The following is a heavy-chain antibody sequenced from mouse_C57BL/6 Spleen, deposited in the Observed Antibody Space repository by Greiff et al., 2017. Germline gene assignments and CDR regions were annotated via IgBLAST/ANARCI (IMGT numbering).Heavy chain of an antibody. CDR3: ARRGYSNYGSYLDY. CDR1: GYAFSSSW. Sequence: QVQLQQSGPELVKPGASVKISCKASGYAFSSSWMNWVKQRPGKGLEWIGRIYPGDGDTNYNGKFKGKATLTADKSSSTAYMQLSSLTSEDSAVYFCARRGYSNYGSYLDYWGQGTTLTVSS. V-gene: IGHV1-82*01. D-gene: IGHD2-5*01. CDR2: IYPGDGDT. J-gene: IGHJ2*01.